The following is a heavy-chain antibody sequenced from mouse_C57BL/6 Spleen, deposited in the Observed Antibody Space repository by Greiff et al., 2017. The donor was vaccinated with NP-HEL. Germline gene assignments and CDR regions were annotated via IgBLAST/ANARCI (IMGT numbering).Heavy chain of an antibody. CDR3: ARGNWDGGDY. Sequence: QVQLQQPGAELVRPGSSVKLSCKASGYTFTSYWMHWVKQRPIQGLEWIGNIDPSDSETHYNQKFKDKATLTVDKSSSTAYMQLSSLTSEDSAVYYCARGNWDGGDYWGQGTTLTVSS. V-gene: IGHV1-52*01. CDR2: IDPSDSET. CDR1: GYTFTSYW. D-gene: IGHD4-1*01. J-gene: IGHJ2*01.